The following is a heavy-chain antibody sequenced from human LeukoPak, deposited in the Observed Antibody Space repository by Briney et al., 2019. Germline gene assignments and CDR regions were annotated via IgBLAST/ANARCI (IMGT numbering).Heavy chain of an antibody. CDR2: IYYSGST. CDR1: GGSLSSYY. CDR3: ARGTGSSSWYLFDY. Sequence: SETLSLTCTLSGGSLSSYYWSWIRQPPGTGLEWIGYIYYSGSTNYNPSLTSRVTISVDTSKNQFSLKLSSVTAADTAVYYCARGTGSSSWYLFDYWGQGTLVTVSS. D-gene: IGHD6-13*01. V-gene: IGHV4-59*01. J-gene: IGHJ4*02.